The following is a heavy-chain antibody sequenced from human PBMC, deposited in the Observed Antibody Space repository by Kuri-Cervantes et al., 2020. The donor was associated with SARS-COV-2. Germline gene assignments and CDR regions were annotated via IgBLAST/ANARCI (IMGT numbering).Heavy chain of an antibody. J-gene: IGHJ4*02. D-gene: IGHD5-18*01. Sequence: GESLKISCSASGFTFSSYAMHWVRQAPGKGLEYVSAISSNGGSTYYADSVKGRFTISGDNSKNTLYLQMSSLRAEDTAVYYCAREDSYGYGDSWGQGTLVTVSS. CDR3: AREDSYGYGDS. CDR2: ISSNGGST. V-gene: IGHV3-64D*08. CDR1: GFTFSSYA.